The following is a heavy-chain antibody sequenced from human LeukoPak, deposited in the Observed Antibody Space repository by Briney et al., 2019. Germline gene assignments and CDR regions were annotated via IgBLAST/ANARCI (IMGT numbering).Heavy chain of an antibody. CDR2: INHSGST. CDR3: AKHTHSGYDLSH. CDR1: GGSFSGYY. J-gene: IGHJ4*02. V-gene: IGHV4-34*01. D-gene: IGHD5-12*01. Sequence: PSETLSLTCAVYGGSFSGYYWSWIRQPPGKGLEWIGEINHSGSTNYDPSLKSRVTISVDTSKNQFSLKLSSVTAADTAVYYCAKHTHSGYDLSHWGQGTLVTVSS.